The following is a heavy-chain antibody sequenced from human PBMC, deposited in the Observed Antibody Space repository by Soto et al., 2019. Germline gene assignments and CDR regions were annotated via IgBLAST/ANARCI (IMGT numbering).Heavy chain of an antibody. CDR1: GFTSRDYA. CDR2: INWNGGST. D-gene: IGHD6-13*01. CDR3: ARGPPVNSSTWTFDY. Sequence: PGGSLRLSCVASGFTSRDYAMTWVRRVPGKGLEWVSGINWNGGSTYYADSVRGRFTISRDDARNSMYLQMNSLRVDDTAFYHGARGPPVNSSTWTFDYWGQGALVTVPS. J-gene: IGHJ4*02. V-gene: IGHV3-20*01.